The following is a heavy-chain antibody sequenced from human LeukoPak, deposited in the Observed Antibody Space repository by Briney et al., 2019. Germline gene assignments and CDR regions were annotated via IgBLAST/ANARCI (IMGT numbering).Heavy chain of an antibody. V-gene: IGHV3-48*01. CDR3: ARDEYYDFWSGYYTRGGYYYGMDV. CDR2: ISGSSGII. Sequence: PGGSLRLSCAASGFTFNTYTMNWVRQAPGKGLEWVSYISGSSGIIDYADSVRGRFTISRDNAKNSLYLQMNSLRAEDTAVYYCARDEYYDFWSGYYTRGGYYYGMDVWGQGTTVTVSS. CDR1: GFTFNTYT. D-gene: IGHD3-3*01. J-gene: IGHJ6*02.